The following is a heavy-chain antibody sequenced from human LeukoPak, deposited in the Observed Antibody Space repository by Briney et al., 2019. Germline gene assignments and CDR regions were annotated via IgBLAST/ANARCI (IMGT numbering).Heavy chain of an antibody. Sequence: ASVKVSCKASGHTFTSYDINWVRQATGQGLEWMGWMNPNSGNTGYAQKFQGRVTMTRNTSISTAYMELSSLRSEDTAVYYCARGPSRITIFGVVITGHWFDPWGQGTLVTVSS. D-gene: IGHD3-3*01. J-gene: IGHJ5*02. CDR3: ARGPSRITIFGVVITGHWFDP. CDR2: MNPNSGNT. V-gene: IGHV1-8*01. CDR1: GHTFTSYD.